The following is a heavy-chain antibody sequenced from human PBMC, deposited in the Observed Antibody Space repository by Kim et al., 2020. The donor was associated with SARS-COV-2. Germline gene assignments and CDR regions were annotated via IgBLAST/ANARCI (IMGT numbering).Heavy chain of an antibody. CDR3: TTDPLPGDSVLGY. J-gene: IGHJ4*02. Sequence: YAAPVKGRFTISRDDSKNTLYLQMNSLKTEDTAVYYCTTDPLPGDSVLGYWGQGTLVTVSS. D-gene: IGHD7-27*01. V-gene: IGHV3-15*01.